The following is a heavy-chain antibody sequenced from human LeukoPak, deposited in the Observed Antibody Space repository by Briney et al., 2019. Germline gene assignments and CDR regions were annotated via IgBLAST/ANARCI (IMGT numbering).Heavy chain of an antibody. D-gene: IGHD2-2*01. CDR3: ERDGYQLRGYNWFDP. V-gene: IGHV1-2*02. J-gene: IGHJ5*02. Sequence: ASVKVSCKASGYTFTCYYMHWVRQAPGQGLEWMGWINPNSGGTNYAQKFQGRGTMTRDTAISTAYMEQSRLRSDDTAVYYCERDGYQLRGYNWFDPWGQGTLVTVSS. CDR2: INPNSGGT. CDR1: GYTFTCYY.